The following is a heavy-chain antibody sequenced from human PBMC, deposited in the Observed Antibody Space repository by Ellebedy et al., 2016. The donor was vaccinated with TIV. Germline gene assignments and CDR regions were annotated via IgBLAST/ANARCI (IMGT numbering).Heavy chain of an antibody. CDR1: GFTFSNYN. Sequence: GESLKISCVASGFTFSNYNMNWVRQSPGKGLEWVSSIRSTGSNKYYAESVKGRFTISRDNAQDTLFLKMNSQRAEDTAVYFCSRGWSTPDSWGQGTLVIVSS. D-gene: IGHD2-15*01. J-gene: IGHJ4*02. CDR2: IRSTGSNK. V-gene: IGHV3-21*06. CDR3: SRGWSTPDS.